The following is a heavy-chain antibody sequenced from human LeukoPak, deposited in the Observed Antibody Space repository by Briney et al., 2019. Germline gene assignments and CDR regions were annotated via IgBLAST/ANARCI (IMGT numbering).Heavy chain of an antibody. CDR2: INPEGGT. CDR3: ARQRRAYYDGMDV. J-gene: IGHJ6*02. V-gene: IGHV1-2*02. Sequence: VASVRVSCKSSGYTFTDYYIHWVRQAPGQRLEWMGWINPEGGTNYAQKFQGRVSMTRDTSSSTAYMEVSRLRSDDTGMYYCARQRRAYYDGMDVWGQGTTVTVSS. CDR1: GYTFTDYY.